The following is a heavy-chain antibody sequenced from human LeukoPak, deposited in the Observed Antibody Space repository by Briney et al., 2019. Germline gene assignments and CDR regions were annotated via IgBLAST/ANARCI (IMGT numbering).Heavy chain of an antibody. V-gene: IGHV3-9*03. J-gene: IGHJ4*02. D-gene: IGHD3-22*01. CDR1: GFTFDDYG. CDR2: ISWNSGRI. Sequence: GGPLRLSCAASGFTFDDYGMHWLRQAPGKGLEWVSGISWNSGRIGYADSVKGRFTISRDNAKNSLYLQMNSLRAEDMALYYCAKDTQADYYDSSGYTDYWGQGTLVTVSS. CDR3: AKDTQADYYDSSGYTDY.